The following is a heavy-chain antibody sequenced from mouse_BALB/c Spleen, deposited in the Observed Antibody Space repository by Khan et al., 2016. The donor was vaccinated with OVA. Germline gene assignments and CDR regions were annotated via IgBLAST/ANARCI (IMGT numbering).Heavy chain of an antibody. CDR3: ARSTYRYAFVY. J-gene: IGHJ3*01. CDR2: IIYTGYT. CDR1: GDSITTGY. D-gene: IGHD2-14*01. V-gene: IGHV3-8*02. Sequence: EVQLQESGPSLVKPSQTLSLTCSVTGDSITTGYWNWIRKFPGNKLEYMVYIIYTGYTYYNPSLKSRISITRHTSNNQYYLQLNPVTDEYTATYYCARSTYRYAFVYWGQGTLVTVSA.